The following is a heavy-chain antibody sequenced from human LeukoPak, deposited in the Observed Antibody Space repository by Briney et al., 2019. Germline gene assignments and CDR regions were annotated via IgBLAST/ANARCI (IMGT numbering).Heavy chain of an antibody. CDR2: IKQDGSEK. Sequence: PGGSLRLSCAASGFTFSSYWMSWVRQAPGKGLEWVANIKQDGSEKYYVDSVKGRFTISRDNSKNTLYLHMNSLRAEDTAIYYCARDNYSYRLDLWGQGTLVTVSS. V-gene: IGHV3-7*03. D-gene: IGHD2-21*01. J-gene: IGHJ5*02. CDR1: GFTFSSYW. CDR3: ARDNYSYRLDL.